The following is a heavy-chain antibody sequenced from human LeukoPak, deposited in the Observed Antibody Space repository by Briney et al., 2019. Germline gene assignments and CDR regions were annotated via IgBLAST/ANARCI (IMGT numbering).Heavy chain of an antibody. CDR2: ISSGGSTI. CDR3: AIDRGPYYYASRPESPDAFDI. Sequence: GGSLRLSCAASGFTFSTYEMNWVRQAPGKGLEWVSYISSGGSTIYYADSVKGRFTISRDNAKNSLYLQMNSLRAEDTAVYYCAIDRGPYYYASRPESPDAFDIWGQGTMVTVSS. D-gene: IGHD3-10*01. CDR1: GFTFSTYE. J-gene: IGHJ3*02. V-gene: IGHV3-48*03.